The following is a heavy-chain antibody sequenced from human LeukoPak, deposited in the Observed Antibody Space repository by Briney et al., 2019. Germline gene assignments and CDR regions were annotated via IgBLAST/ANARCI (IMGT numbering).Heavy chain of an antibody. CDR1: GGSIGSSSYY. V-gene: IGHV4-39*01. CDR3: ARQRGLTIFGVVTQFDY. Sequence: SETLSLTCTVSGGSIGSSSYYRGWIRQPPGKGLEWIGSIYYSGSTYYNPSLKSRVTISVDTSKNQFSLKLSSVTAADTAVYYCARQRGLTIFGVVTQFDYWGQGTLVTASS. D-gene: IGHD3-3*01. CDR2: IYYSGST. J-gene: IGHJ4*02.